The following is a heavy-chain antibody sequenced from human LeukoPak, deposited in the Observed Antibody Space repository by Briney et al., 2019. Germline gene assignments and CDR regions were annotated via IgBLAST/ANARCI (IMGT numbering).Heavy chain of an antibody. D-gene: IGHD3-10*01. CDR2: INPNNGGT. Sequence: GASVKVSCKPFGYTFTSNYMQWVRQAPGQGLEWVGWINPNNGGTYYAEKFQGRVTMTRDTSAYTVYMELDRLRYDDTAVYFCARDLKDDGFGAEGSLDFWGQGTLVTVSS. CDR3: ARDLKDDGFGAEGSLDF. V-gene: IGHV1-2*02. CDR1: GYTFTSNY. J-gene: IGHJ4*02.